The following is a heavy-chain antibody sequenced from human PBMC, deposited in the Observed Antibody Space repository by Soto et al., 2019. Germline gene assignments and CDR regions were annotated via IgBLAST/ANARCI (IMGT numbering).Heavy chain of an antibody. CDR1: GGIFSTYA. Sequence: QVQLVQSGAEVKKPGSSVKVSCKASGGIFSTYAISWLRQAPGQGLEWMGGITAIFGTPNYAQRFQGRVTIPADESTTTSYMEPSRLKSEHTAVYYCARDRDEYGSGNYYNRIDFWGQGTLVTVSS. CDR2: ITAIFGTP. D-gene: IGHD3-10*01. CDR3: ARDRDEYGSGNYYNRIDF. J-gene: IGHJ4*02. V-gene: IGHV1-69*01.